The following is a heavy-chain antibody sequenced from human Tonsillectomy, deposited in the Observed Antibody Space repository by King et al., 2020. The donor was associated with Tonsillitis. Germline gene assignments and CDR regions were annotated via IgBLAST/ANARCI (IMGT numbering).Heavy chain of an antibody. CDR1: GFTFSNYS. V-gene: IGHV3-21*01. D-gene: IGHD2-21*01. CDR3: VRFAVEKGRSWIDY. J-gene: IGHJ4*02. Sequence: VQLVESGGGLVKPGGSLRLSCAASGFTFSNYSMNWVRQAPGKGLEWVSAIDSSSTYIYYGDSVQGRFTISRDNAKNSLYLQMDSLRAEDTAVYYFVRFAVEKGRSWIDYWGQGTLVTVSS. CDR2: IDSSSTYI.